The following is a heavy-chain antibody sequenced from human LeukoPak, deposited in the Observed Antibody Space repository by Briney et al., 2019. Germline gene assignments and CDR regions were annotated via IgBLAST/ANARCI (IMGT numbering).Heavy chain of an antibody. D-gene: IGHD1-26*01. Sequence: ASVKVSCKVSGYTLTELSIHWVRQAPGKGLEWMGGIDPDDGETIYSSKFQGRVTMTEDTSTDTAHLVLSGLRSEDTAVYFCAAVSGSYTLLDCWGQGTPVTVSS. CDR1: GYTLTELS. V-gene: IGHV1-24*01. J-gene: IGHJ4*02. CDR3: AAVSGSYTLLDC. CDR2: IDPDDGET.